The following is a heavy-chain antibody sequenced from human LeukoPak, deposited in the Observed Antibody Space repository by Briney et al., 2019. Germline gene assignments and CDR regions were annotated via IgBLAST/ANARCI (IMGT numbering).Heavy chain of an antibody. CDR2: IYSGGST. V-gene: IGHV3-66*01. D-gene: IGHD5-18*01. CDR3: AKKGRGYSYGSFDY. J-gene: IGHJ4*02. CDR1: GFTVSSNY. Sequence: LGGSLRLSCAASGFTVSSNYMSWVRQAPGKGLEWVSVIYSGGSTYYADSVKGRFTISRDNSKNTLYLQMNSLRAEDTAVYYCAKKGRGYSYGSFDYWGQGTLVTVSS.